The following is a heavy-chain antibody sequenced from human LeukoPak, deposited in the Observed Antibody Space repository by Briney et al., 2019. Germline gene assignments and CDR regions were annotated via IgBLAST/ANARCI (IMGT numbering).Heavy chain of an antibody. J-gene: IGHJ1*01. CDR2: FDPEDGET. D-gene: IGHD6-13*01. Sequence: ASVKVSCKVSGYTLTELSMHWVRQAPGKGLEWMGGFDPEDGETIYAQKFQGRVTMTRDTSTSTVYMELSSLRSEDTAVYYCARGHSSSWYIAYLQHWGQGTLVTVSS. CDR1: GYTLTELS. CDR3: ARGHSSSWYIAYLQH. V-gene: IGHV1-24*01.